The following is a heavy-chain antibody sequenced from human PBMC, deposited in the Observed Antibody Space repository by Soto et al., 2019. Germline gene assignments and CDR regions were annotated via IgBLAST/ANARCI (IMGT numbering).Heavy chain of an antibody. CDR2: FIPIFPTP. CDR3: ARDKDRLQLGGNYYYILDV. Sequence: QVQLEQSGAEVKKPGSSVKVSCKASVGTFSTSAISWVRQAPGQGLEWMGGFIPIFPTPDYAHKFQGRLTXTXDXXTSTAYMELSGLKSDDTAVYYCARDKDRLQLGGNYYYILDVWGQGTTVTVSS. D-gene: IGHD5-12*01. V-gene: IGHV1-69*05. J-gene: IGHJ6*02. CDR1: VGTFSTSA.